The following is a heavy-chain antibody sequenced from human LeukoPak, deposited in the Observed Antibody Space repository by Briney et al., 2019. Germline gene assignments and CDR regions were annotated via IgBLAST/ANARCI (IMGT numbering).Heavy chain of an antibody. CDR2: IVVGSGNT. V-gene: IGHV1-58*02. D-gene: IGHD6-19*01. J-gene: IGHJ4*02. CDR1: GFTFTSSA. CDR3: AAGHVGYSSGWYGY. Sequence: SVKVSCKACGFTFTSSAMQWVRQARGQRLEWIGWIVVGSGNTNYAQKFQERVTITRDMSTSTAYMELSSLRSEDTAVYYCAAGHVGYSSGWYGYWGQGTLVTVSS.